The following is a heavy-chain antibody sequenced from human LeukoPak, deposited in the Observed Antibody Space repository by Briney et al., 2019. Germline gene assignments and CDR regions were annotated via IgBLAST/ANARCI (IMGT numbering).Heavy chain of an antibody. D-gene: IGHD2-8*01. J-gene: IGHJ4*02. CDR2: ISSSSSYI. V-gene: IGHV3-21*01. CDR3: ARDDPYAIRGLGLNSFDY. Sequence: GGSLRLSCAASGFTFSSYSMTWVRQAPGKGLEWVSSISSSSSYIYYADSVKGRFTISRDNAKDSLYLQINTLRAEDPAVYHCARDDPYAIRGLGLNSFDYWGQGPLVPASS. CDR1: GFTFSSYS.